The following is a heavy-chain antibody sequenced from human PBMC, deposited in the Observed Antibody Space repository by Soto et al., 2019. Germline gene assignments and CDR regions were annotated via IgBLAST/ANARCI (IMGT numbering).Heavy chain of an antibody. CDR3: ARTYYYDTNTTMFDP. CDR1: GGSITSVDYY. J-gene: IGHJ5*02. V-gene: IGHV4-30-4*01. D-gene: IGHD3-22*01. CDR2: FYHSGTT. Sequence: QVQLQESGPGVVKPSQTLSLTCTVSGGSITSVDYYWSWLRQSPGKGLEWIGYFYHSGTTHYNPSLPRRVPISADTSKNQLSLRLSSATVADTAVYYCARTYYYDTNTTMFDPWGQGTLVTVSS.